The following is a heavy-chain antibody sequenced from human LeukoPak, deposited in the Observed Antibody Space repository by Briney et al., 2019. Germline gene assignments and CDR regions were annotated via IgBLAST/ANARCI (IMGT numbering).Heavy chain of an antibody. CDR1: GYSISSGYY. D-gene: IGHD3-10*01. V-gene: IGHV4-38-2*02. J-gene: IGHJ5*02. CDR3: ARVPFITMVRGVISWFDP. Sequence: PSETLSLTCTVSGYSISSGYYWGWIRQPPGKGLEWIGSIYYSGSTYYNPSLKSRVTISVDTSKNQFSLKLSSVTAADTAVYYCARVPFITMVRGVISWFDPWGQGTLVTVSS. CDR2: IYYSGST.